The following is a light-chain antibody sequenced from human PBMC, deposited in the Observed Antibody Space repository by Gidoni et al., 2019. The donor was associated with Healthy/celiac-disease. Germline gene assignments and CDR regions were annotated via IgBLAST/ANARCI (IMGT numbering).Light chain of an antibody. V-gene: IGKV3-15*01. J-gene: IGKJ1*01. CDR3: QQYNNWPPT. CDR1: QSVSST. CDR2: GAS. Sequence: ETLMTQSPASLSVSSGERATLSCRASQSVSSTLAWYQQKPGQAPRLPIYGASTRATGIPARFSGSGSGTEFTLTISSLQSEDFAVYYCQQYNNWPPTFGQGTKVEIK.